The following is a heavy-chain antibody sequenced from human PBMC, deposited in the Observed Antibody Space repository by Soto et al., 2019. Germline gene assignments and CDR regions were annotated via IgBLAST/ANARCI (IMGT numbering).Heavy chain of an antibody. CDR1: GGTFSRYA. D-gene: IGHD4-17*01. Sequence: QVQLVQSGAEVKKPGSSVKVSCKASGGTFSRYAISWVRQAPGQGLEWMGGIIPIFGTTNYAQKFQGRVTIIADESTSTASMELSSLRSEDTAVYYCARGNSLEDYGGQWYYFDYWGQGTLVTVSS. CDR2: IIPIFGTT. J-gene: IGHJ4*02. CDR3: ARGNSLEDYGGQWYYFDY. V-gene: IGHV1-69*12.